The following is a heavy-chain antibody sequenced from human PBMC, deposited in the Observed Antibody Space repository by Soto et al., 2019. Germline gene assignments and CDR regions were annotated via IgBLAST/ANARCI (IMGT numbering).Heavy chain of an antibody. CDR1: GYTFTSYA. CDR3: ARGGGKTRWVAAIGFDLDI. D-gene: IGHD2-15*01. J-gene: IGHJ3*02. CDR2: INAGNGNT. V-gene: IGHV1-3*01. Sequence: ASVKVSCKASGYTFTSYAMHWVRQAPGQRLEWMGWINAGNGNTKYSQKFQGRVTITRDTSASTAYMELSSLRSEDTAVYYCARGGGKTRWVAAIGFDLDIWGQGTMVTVS.